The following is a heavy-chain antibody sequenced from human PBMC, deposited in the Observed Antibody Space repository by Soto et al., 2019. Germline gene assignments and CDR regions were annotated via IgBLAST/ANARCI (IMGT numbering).Heavy chain of an antibody. CDR3: AKWVGANNAFDI. Sequence: GGSLRLSCAASGFTFSSYAMSWVRQAPGRGLEWVSAISGGGGSTYFADSVKGRFTISRDNSKNTLYLQMNSLRAEDTAVYYCAKWVGANNAFDIWGQGTMVTVSS. V-gene: IGHV3-23*01. CDR1: GFTFSSYA. D-gene: IGHD4-17*01. CDR2: ISGGGGST. J-gene: IGHJ3*02.